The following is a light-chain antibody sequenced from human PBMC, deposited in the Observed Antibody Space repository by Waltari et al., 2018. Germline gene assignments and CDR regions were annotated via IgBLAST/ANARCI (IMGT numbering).Light chain of an antibody. CDR1: NIGRKS. Sequence: SYVLTQPPSVSVAPGKTARITCGGNNIGRKSVHWYQQKPGQAPVLVVYDGSDRPSGIPERFSGSNSGNTSTLTIRRVEGVDETDYYCQVWDSSSKVFGGGTKLTVL. CDR2: DGS. J-gene: IGLJ3*02. CDR3: QVWDSSSKV. V-gene: IGLV3-21*03.